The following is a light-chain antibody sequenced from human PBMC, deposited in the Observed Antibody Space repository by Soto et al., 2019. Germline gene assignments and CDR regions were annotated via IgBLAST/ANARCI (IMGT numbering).Light chain of an antibody. Sequence: ELLLTQSPATLSFSPGDSATLSFRASQSVSRHLAWYQQKTGQAPRLLIYDASNRATGIPARLSGSESGTDLNLSISRLEPDDFVVYYCQKYGSSPFTCGQGTRLEIK. CDR3: QKYGSSPFT. CDR1: QSVSRH. V-gene: IGKV3-11*01. CDR2: DAS. J-gene: IGKJ5*01.